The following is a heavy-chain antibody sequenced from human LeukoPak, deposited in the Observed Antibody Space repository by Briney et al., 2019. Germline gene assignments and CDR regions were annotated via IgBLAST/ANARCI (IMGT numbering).Heavy chain of an antibody. D-gene: IGHD7-27*01. Sequence: ASVKVSCKASGYTFTSYDINWVRQATGQGLEWMGWMSPNSGNTGYAQKFQGRVTLTRNTAISTAYMELSSLRSEDTAVYFCVRTPPNWGADYWGQGTLVTVSS. CDR3: VRTPPNWGADY. CDR2: MSPNSGNT. CDR1: GYTFTSYD. V-gene: IGHV1-8*01. J-gene: IGHJ4*02.